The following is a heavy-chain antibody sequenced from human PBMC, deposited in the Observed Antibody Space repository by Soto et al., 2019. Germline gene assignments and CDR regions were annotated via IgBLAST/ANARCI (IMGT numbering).Heavy chain of an antibody. CDR2: ISYDGSNK. Sequence: GGSLRLSCAASGFTFSSYGMHWVRQAPGKGLEWVAVISYDGSNKYYADSVKGRFTISRDNSKNTLYLQMNSLRAEDTAVYYCAKEELELHSSIDYWGQGTLVTVSS. J-gene: IGHJ4*02. CDR3: AKEELELHSSIDY. CDR1: GFTFSSYG. D-gene: IGHD1-7*01. V-gene: IGHV3-30*18.